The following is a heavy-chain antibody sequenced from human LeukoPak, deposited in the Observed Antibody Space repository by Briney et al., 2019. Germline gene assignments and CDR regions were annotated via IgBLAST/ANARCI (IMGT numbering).Heavy chain of an antibody. D-gene: IGHD6-6*01. J-gene: IGHJ6*03. CDR1: GGSISSSSYY. CDR3: ARGSIGHVWEYSSWDYYYYYMDV. V-gene: IGHV4-39*07. CDR2: IYYSGST. Sequence: PSETLSLTCTVSGGSISSSSYYWGWIRQPPGKGLEWIGSIYYSGSTNYNPSLKSRVTISVDTSKNQFSLKLSSVTAADTAVYYCARGSIGHVWEYSSWDYYYYYMDVWGKGTTVTVSS.